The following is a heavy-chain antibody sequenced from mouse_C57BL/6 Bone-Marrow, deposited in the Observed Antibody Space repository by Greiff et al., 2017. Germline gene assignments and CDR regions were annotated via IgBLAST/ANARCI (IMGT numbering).Heavy chain of an antibody. J-gene: IGHJ3*01. CDR3: ALRFAY. CDR1: GYAFSSSW. Sequence: QVQLQQSGPELVKPGASVKISCKASGYAFSSSWMNWVKQRPGKGLEWIGRIYPGDGDTNYNGKFKGKATLTADKSSSTAYMQLSSLTSADSAVYFCALRFAYWGQGTLVTVSA. CDR2: IYPGDGDT. V-gene: IGHV1-82*01.